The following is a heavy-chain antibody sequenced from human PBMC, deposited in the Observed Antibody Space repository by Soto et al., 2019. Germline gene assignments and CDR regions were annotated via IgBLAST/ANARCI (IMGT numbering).Heavy chain of an antibody. CDR2: IKSKTDGGTT. V-gene: IGHV3-15*01. CDR1: GFTFSNAW. Sequence: GGSLRLSCAASGFTFSNAWMSWVRQAPGKGLEWVGRIKSKTDGGTTDYAAPVKGRFTISRDDSKNTLYLQMNSLKTEDTAVYYCTTDGLGPSPFYDSSGSRLYYFDYWGQGTLVTVSS. D-gene: IGHD3-22*01. J-gene: IGHJ4*02. CDR3: TTDGLGPSPFYDSSGSRLYYFDY.